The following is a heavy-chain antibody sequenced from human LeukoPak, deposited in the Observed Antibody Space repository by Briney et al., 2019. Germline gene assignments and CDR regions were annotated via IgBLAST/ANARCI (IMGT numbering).Heavy chain of an antibody. D-gene: IGHD2-21*01. V-gene: IGHV4-34*01. CDR3: ARERLFVAAIYYFDY. CDR2: INHSGST. CDR1: GGSFSGYY. J-gene: IGHJ4*02. Sequence: SETLSLTCAVYGGSFSGYYWSWIRQPPGKGLEWIGEINHSGSTNYNPSLKSRVTISVDTSKNQFSLKLSSVTAADTAVYYCARERLFVAAIYYFDYWGQGTLVTVSS.